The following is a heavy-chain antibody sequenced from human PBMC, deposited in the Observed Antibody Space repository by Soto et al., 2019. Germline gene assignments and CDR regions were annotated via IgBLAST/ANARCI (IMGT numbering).Heavy chain of an antibody. D-gene: IGHD5-12*01. CDR1: EFTFSLYV. Sequence: GGSLRLSCVGSEFTFSLYVIGWVRQAPGKGLEWVSVIGGRGNSAYYADSVQGRFTISRDNSKNTLSLQMSSLTADDTAIYYCVREGRGSFDFWGRGTMVTVSS. V-gene: IGHV3-23*01. CDR3: VREGRGSFDF. J-gene: IGHJ3*01. CDR2: IGGRGNSA.